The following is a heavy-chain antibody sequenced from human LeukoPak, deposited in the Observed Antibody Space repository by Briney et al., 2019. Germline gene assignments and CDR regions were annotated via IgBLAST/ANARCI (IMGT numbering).Heavy chain of an antibody. CDR1: GGSISSYY. Sequence: SETLSLTCTVSGGSISSYYWSWIRQPPGKGLEWIGYIYYSGSTNYNPSLKSRVTISVDTSKNKFSLKLSSVTAADTAVYYCXRDTKTGYFDLWGRGTLVTVS. D-gene: IGHD3-3*01. CDR2: IYYSGST. CDR3: XRDTKTGYFDL. V-gene: IGHV4-59*01. J-gene: IGHJ2*01.